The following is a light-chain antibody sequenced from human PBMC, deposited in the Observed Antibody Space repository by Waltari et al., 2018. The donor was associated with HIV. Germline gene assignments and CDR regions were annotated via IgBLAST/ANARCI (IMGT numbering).Light chain of an antibody. CDR2: SSN. CDR3: AAWDDSLNGPV. Sequence: QSVLTQAPSASGTPGQRVTISCSGSSSNIETNTVNWYQQLPGTAPKLLIYSSNQRPSGVPARVSCSKSGTSASLAISGLQSEDEADYYCAAWDDSLNGPVFGGGTKLTVL. J-gene: IGLJ2*01. V-gene: IGLV1-44*01. CDR1: SSNIETNT.